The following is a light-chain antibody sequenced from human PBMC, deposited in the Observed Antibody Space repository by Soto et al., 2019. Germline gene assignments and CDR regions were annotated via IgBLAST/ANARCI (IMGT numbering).Light chain of an antibody. Sequence: QSVLTQPASVSGSPGQSITLSCTGTSSDIGGYNLVSWYQQHPGKAPKLMIYDVSNRPSGVSNRFSGSKSGNTASLTISGLQAEDEADYYCSSYTSSSTLVFGGGTKLTVL. J-gene: IGLJ2*01. V-gene: IGLV2-14*01. CDR3: SSYTSSSTLV. CDR1: SSDIGGYNL. CDR2: DVS.